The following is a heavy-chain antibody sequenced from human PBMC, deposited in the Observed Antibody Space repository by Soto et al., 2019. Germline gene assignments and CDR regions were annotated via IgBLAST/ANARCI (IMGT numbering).Heavy chain of an antibody. Sequence: ASVKVSCKASGYTFTSYGISWVRQAPGQGLEWMGWISAYNGNTNYAQKLQGRVTMTTDTSTSTAYMELRSLRSDDTAVYYCAAGGSCSGGSCYSTSDAFDIWGQGTMVTVAS. CDR3: AAGGSCSGGSCYSTSDAFDI. CDR2: ISAYNGNT. CDR1: GYTFTSYG. D-gene: IGHD2-15*01. V-gene: IGHV1-18*01. J-gene: IGHJ3*02.